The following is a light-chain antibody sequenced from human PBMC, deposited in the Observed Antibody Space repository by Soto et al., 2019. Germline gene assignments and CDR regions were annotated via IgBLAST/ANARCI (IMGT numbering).Light chain of an antibody. CDR1: DRLSSVY. J-gene: IGKJ1*01. CDR2: GTS. V-gene: IGKV3-20*01. Sequence: EIVLTQSPGTLSFSPGERATLSCRASDRLSSVYLAWYQQRPGQPPRLLIYGTSNRATGIPDRFSGSGSGTDFTLIINRLEPEDVAVYYCQQYGSSPRTFGQGTKVDIK. CDR3: QQYGSSPRT.